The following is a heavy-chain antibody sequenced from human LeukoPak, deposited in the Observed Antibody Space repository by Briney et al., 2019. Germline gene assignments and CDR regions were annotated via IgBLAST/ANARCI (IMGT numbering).Heavy chain of an antibody. J-gene: IGHJ6*03. Sequence: GGSLRLSCAASGFTVSSNYMSWVRQAPGKGLEWVSVIYSGGSTYYADSVKGRFTISRDNSKNTLYLQMNSLRAEDTAVYYCARAPQSVTNYYYMDVWGKGTTVTVSS. V-gene: IGHV3-53*05. CDR3: ARAPQSVTNYYYMDV. CDR1: GFTVSSNY. D-gene: IGHD3-3*01. CDR2: IYSGGST.